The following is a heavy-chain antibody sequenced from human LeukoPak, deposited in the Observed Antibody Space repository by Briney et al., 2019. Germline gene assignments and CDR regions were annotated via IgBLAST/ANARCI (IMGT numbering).Heavy chain of an antibody. Sequence: GGSLRLSCAASGFTFSGYYMNWIRQAPGKGLEWVSYISSSGSTISYADSVKGRFTVSRDNAKNSPYLQMNSLRAEDTAVYYCARSILPAANAIDYWGQGTLVTVSS. D-gene: IGHD2-2*01. CDR2: ISSSGSTI. CDR3: ARSILPAANAIDY. V-gene: IGHV3-11*04. CDR1: GFTFSGYY. J-gene: IGHJ4*02.